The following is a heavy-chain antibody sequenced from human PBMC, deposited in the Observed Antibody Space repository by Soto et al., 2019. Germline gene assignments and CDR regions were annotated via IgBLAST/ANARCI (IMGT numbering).Heavy chain of an antibody. Sequence: EVQLVPPPAEVKESGESLKISCQGAGYNFDSDWVGWLRQLPGKGLEWMGLSYPDDAETKYGPSFEGQVTISADRSAAYLQWNSLKASDRGIYYCARRYCNNRASCPVGYGFDVWGRGTTVTVSS. D-gene: IGHD2-15*01. V-gene: IGHV5-51*01. CDR2: SYPDDAET. CDR1: GYNFDSDW. J-gene: IGHJ6*02. CDR3: ARRYCNNRASCPVGYGFDV.